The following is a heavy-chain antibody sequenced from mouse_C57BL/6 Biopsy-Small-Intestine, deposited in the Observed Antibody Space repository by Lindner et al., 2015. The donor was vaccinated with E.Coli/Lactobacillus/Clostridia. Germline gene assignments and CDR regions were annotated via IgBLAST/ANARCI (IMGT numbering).Heavy chain of an antibody. CDR3: ARERDGYYFDY. D-gene: IGHD2-3*01. V-gene: IGHV1-63*01. Sequence: VQLQESGAELVRPGTSVKMSCKASGYTFTNYWIGWAKQRPGHGLEWIGDIYPGGGYTSYNEKFKGKATLTADKSSSTAYMQFSSLTSEDSAIYYCARERDGYYFDYWGQGTTLTVSS. J-gene: IGHJ2*01. CDR2: IYPGGGYT. CDR1: GYTFTNYW.